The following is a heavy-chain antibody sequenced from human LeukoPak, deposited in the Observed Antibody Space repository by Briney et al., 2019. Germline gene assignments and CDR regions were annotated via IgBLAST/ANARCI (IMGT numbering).Heavy chain of an antibody. D-gene: IGHD3-22*01. CDR3: ARDSYYYDSSGDFGY. J-gene: IGHJ4*02. CDR2: IKQDGSEK. V-gene: IGHV3-7*01. Sequence: GGSLRLSCAASGFTFSTDAMSWVRQAPGKGLEWVANIKQDGSEKYYVDSVKGRFTISRDNAKNSLYLQMNSLRAEDTAVYYCARDSYYYDSSGDFGYWGQGTLVTVSS. CDR1: GFTFSTDA.